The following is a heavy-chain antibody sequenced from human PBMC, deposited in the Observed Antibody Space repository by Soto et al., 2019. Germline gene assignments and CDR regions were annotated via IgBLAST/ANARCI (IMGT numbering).Heavy chain of an antibody. CDR1: GGSLSGYY. J-gene: IGHJ5*02. D-gene: IGHD4-17*01. CDR2: INYSGNT. CDR3: ASIFATVVTSYNWFDP. Sequence: SDTLSLTCAVYGGSLSGYYWSGIRQPPGKALEWIGEINYSGNTNYNPSLKSRVAISVDTSKNQFSLKLSSVTAAHTAVYYCASIFATVVTSYNWFDPWGQGTLVTVSS. V-gene: IGHV4-34*01.